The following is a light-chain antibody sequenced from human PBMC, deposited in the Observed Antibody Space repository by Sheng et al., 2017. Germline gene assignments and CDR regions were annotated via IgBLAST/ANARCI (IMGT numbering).Light chain of an antibody. CDR2: EDN. Sequence: SYELTQPPSVSVSPGQTARITCSGDALPKKFAYWYQQKSGQAPVLVIYEDNKRPSGIPERFSGSTSGTLATLAISGAQVEDEADYYCYSPSGNGVFGGGTKLTVL. J-gene: IGLJ3*02. V-gene: IGLV3-10*01. CDR1: ALPKKF. CDR3: YSPSGNGV.